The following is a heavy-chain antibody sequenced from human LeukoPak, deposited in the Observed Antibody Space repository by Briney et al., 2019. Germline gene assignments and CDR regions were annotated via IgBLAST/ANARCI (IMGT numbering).Heavy chain of an antibody. CDR1: GFSFRNYW. CDR2: IKNVGSTT. Sequence: PGGSLRLSCAASGFSFRNYWMHWVRQPPGKGLVWVSRIKNVGSTTKYADSVKGRFTISRDNAKNTLYLQMNSLRAEDTAVYYCAGSAYYYDSSGYYMVDYWGQGTLVSVSS. D-gene: IGHD3-22*01. V-gene: IGHV3-74*01. CDR3: AGSAYYYDSSGYYMVDY. J-gene: IGHJ4*02.